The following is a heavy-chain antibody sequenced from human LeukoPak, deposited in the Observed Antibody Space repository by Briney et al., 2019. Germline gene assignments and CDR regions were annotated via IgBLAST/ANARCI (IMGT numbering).Heavy chain of an antibody. CDR1: GFTFSSYA. CDR3: AKLDYYYTH. V-gene: IGHV3-23*01. Sequence: PGGSLRLSCAASGFTFSSYAMSWVRQAPGKGLEWVSSITGSSASNYYADSVKGRFTICRDNSKNTLYLQMNRLRAEDMAVYFCAKLDYYYTHWGQGTLVTVSS. J-gene: IGHJ4*02. CDR2: ITGSSASN. D-gene: IGHD3-22*01.